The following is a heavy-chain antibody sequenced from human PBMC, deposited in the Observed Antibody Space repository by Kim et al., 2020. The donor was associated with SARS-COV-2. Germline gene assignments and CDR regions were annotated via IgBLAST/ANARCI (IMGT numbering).Heavy chain of an antibody. D-gene: IGHD2-15*01. CDR3: VRGVPGSGKTPYLDS. J-gene: IGHJ4*02. CDR2: IGLVGDT. V-gene: IGHV3-13*01. Sequence: GGSLRLSCAASGFTVRTYDMHWVRQTTGKGLEWVSAIGLVGDTHYPGSVKGRFTIAREDAKNSLYLQMSSLRIEDTAVYYCVRGVPGSGKTPYLDSWGQGILVTVSS. CDR1: GFTVRTYD.